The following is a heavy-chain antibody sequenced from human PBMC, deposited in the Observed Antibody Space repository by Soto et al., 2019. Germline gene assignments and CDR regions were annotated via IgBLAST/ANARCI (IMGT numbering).Heavy chain of an antibody. V-gene: IGHV3-23*01. CDR3: AKEHSVSGRPDTWTRGARGGFDY. Sequence: EVQLLESGGGLVQPGGSLRLSCAASGFTFSNYAMNWVRQAPGKGLEWVPGSSGGGGSTYYADSVKGRFTISRDNSKNTLYLQMSSRRAGDTAVYFCAKEHSVSGRPDTWTRGARGGFDYRGQGTMVTVSS. CDR2: SSGGGGST. CDR1: GFTFSNYA. D-gene: IGHD1-26*01. J-gene: IGHJ4*02.